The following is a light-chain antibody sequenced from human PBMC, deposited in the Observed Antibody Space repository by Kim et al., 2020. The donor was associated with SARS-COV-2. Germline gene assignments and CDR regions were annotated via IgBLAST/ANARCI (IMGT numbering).Light chain of an antibody. Sequence: QSALTQPASVSGSPGQSITISCTGTSSDVGANNHASWYQQHPGKAPKLMIYDVSKRPSGVSNRFSGSKSGNTASLTISGLQAEDEADYYCSSSTTSSTWVFGGGTQLTVL. CDR3: SSSTTSSTWV. CDR1: SSDVGANNH. CDR2: DVS. J-gene: IGLJ3*02. V-gene: IGLV2-14*03.